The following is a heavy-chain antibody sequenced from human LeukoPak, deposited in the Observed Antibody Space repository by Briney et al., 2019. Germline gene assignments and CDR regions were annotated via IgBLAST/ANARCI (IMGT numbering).Heavy chain of an antibody. Sequence: SETLSLTCTVSDGSIIDHYWSWIRQSAGKGLEWIGRIYTSGSTDYNSSLKSRVTMSVDTSKNQFSLKLRSMTAADTAVYYCAGGGTMFDFWGRGTLVTVSS. CDR2: IYTSGST. CDR1: DGSIIDHY. J-gene: IGHJ4*02. CDR3: AGGGTMFDF. V-gene: IGHV4-4*07. D-gene: IGHD3-10*01.